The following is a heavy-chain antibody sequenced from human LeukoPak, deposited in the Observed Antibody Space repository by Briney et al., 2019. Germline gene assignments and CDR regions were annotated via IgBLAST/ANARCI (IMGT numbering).Heavy chain of an antibody. CDR2: ISAYNGNT. V-gene: IGHV1-18*01. D-gene: IGHD3-22*01. CDR3: ARDAYYYDSSGYYYAYYFDY. Sequence: GASVKVSCKASGYTFTSYGISWVRQAPGQGLEWMGWISAYNGNTNYAQKLQGRVTMTTDTSTSTAYMELRSLRSDDTAVYYCARDAYYYDSSGYYYAYYFDYWGQGTLLTVSS. J-gene: IGHJ4*02. CDR1: GYTFTSYG.